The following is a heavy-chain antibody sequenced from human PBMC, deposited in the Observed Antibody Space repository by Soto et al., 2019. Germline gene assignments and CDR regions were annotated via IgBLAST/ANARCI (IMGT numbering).Heavy chain of an antibody. Sequence: ASVTVSCKASGYTFTSYGISWVRQAPGQGLEWMGWISAYNGNTNYAQKLQGRVTMTTDTSTSTAYMELRSLRSDDTAVYYCARLGGDLTGYLWFDPWGQGTLVTVSS. CDR1: GYTFTSYG. D-gene: IGHD3-9*01. J-gene: IGHJ5*02. V-gene: IGHV1-18*04. CDR2: ISAYNGNT. CDR3: ARLGGDLTGYLWFDP.